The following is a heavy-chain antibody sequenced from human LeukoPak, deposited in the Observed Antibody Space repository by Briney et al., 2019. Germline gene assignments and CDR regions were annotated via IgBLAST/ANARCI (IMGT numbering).Heavy chain of an antibody. Sequence: SQTLSLTCTVSGDSISSGSYYWSWIRQPAGKGLEWIGRIYTSGSTNYNPSLKSRVTISVDTSKNQFSLKLSCVTAADTAMYYCARGRVEMATIDFDYWGQGTLVTVSS. CDR3: ARGRVEMATIDFDY. V-gene: IGHV4-61*02. D-gene: IGHD5-24*01. CDR2: IYTSGST. J-gene: IGHJ4*02. CDR1: GDSISSGSYY.